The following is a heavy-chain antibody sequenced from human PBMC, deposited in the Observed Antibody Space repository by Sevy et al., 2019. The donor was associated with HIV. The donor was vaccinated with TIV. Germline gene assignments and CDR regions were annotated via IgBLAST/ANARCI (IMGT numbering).Heavy chain of an antibody. V-gene: IGHV1-18*01. D-gene: IGHD3-3*01. CDR2: ISAYNGNT. Sequence: ASVKVSCKASGYTFTSYGISWVRQAPGQGLEWMGWISAYNGNTNYAQKLQGRVTMTTDTSTSTAYMELRSLGSDDTAVYYCARVADIFGVVIMDYWGQGTLVTVSS. J-gene: IGHJ4*02. CDR3: ARVADIFGVVIMDY. CDR1: GYTFTSYG.